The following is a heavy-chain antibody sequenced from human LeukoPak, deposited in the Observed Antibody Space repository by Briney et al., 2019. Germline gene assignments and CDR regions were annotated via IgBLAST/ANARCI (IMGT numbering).Heavy chain of an antibody. J-gene: IGHJ4*02. Sequence: GGSLRLSCAASGFTFSSYWMHWVRQAPGKGLVWISRINSDGSRITYADSVKGRFTISRDNAKNTLYLQMNSLRAEDTAVYYCLKPAYYHNSGYYLDYWGQGTLVTVSS. V-gene: IGHV3-74*01. CDR3: LKPAYYHNSGYYLDY. D-gene: IGHD3-22*01. CDR1: GFTFSSYW. CDR2: INSDGSRI.